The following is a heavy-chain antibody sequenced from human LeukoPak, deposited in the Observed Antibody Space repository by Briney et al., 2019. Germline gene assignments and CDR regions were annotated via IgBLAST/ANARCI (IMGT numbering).Heavy chain of an antibody. Sequence: PSETLSLTCAVYGGSFSGYYWSWLRQPPGKGLEWIGEINHSGSTNYNPSLTSRVTISVDTSKNQFSLRLSSVTSADTAVYYCARESRREGYNPAYYYYYYMDVWGKGTTVTVSS. J-gene: IGHJ6*03. D-gene: IGHD5-24*01. CDR3: ARESRREGYNPAYYYYYYMDV. CDR1: GGSFSGYY. CDR2: INHSGST. V-gene: IGHV4-34*01.